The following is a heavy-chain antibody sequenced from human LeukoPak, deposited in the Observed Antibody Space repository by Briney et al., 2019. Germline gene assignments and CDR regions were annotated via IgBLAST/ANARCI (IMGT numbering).Heavy chain of an antibody. CDR2: ISTGGRTI. CDR3: ARVRGDFDS. V-gene: IGHV3-11*01. D-gene: IGHD3-10*01. J-gene: IGHJ4*02. Sequence: GGSLRLSCAASGFTFSDYYMSWIRQAPGKGLEWVSYISTGGRTIYYADSVKGRFTISRDNAKNSLYLQMKSLRAEDTAVYYCARVRGDFDSWDQGTQVTVSS. CDR1: GFTFSDYY.